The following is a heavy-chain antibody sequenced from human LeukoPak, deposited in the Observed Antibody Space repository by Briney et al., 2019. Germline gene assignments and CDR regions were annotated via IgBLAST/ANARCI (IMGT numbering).Heavy chain of an antibody. D-gene: IGHD3-3*01. J-gene: IGHJ6*03. CDR1: GYTFTGYY. CDR3: ARGFLELVRYYYYMDV. Sequence: XXVKVSCKASGYTFTGYYMHWVRQAPGQGLEWMGWINPNSGGTNYAQKFQGRVTMTRDTSISTAYMELSRLRSDGTAVYYCARGFLELVRYYYYMDVWGKGTTVTVSS. V-gene: IGHV1-2*02. CDR2: INPNSGGT.